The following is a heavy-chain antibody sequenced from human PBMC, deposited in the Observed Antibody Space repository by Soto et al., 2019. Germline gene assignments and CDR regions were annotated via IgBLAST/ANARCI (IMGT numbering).Heavy chain of an antibody. D-gene: IGHD3-3*01. Sequence: DCGSTIVNPAETLTLTCTVSGCSLRNARMGVRWIRQPPGKAVEWLEPIFSNDENSYSTYMKSSLTNPKDNSKSQVVLTMTNIDPVDTATYYCARIGLRTYYDFWSGYSSYDMDVWGQGT. CDR2: IFSNDEN. CDR3: ARIGLRTYYDFWSGYSSYDMDV. V-gene: IGHV2-26*01. J-gene: IGHJ6*02. CDR1: GCSLRNARMG.